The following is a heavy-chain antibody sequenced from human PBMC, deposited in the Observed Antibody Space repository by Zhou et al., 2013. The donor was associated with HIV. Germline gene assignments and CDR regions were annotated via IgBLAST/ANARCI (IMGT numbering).Heavy chain of an antibody. Sequence: QVQLVQSGADVKKPGDSVRVSCKASGYRFTDYFIHWLRQAPGQGPEWMGRINCNFGVTEYAQKFAGRATVTRDMSINTAYMTLDRLKSDDTAVYYCVRDIGVHYSGYGYGMDVWGQGTTVTVSS. CDR1: GYRFTDYF. V-gene: IGHV1-2*02. D-gene: IGHD5-12*01. CDR2: INCNFGVT. CDR3: VRDIGVHYSGYGYGMDV. J-gene: IGHJ6*02.